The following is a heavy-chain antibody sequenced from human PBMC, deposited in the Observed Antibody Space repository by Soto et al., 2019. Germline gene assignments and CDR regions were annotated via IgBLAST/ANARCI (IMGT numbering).Heavy chain of an antibody. V-gene: IGHV1-58*02. CDR3: AAFDCSSTSCHMMAFDI. D-gene: IGHD2-2*02. CDR1: GFTFTSSA. J-gene: IGHJ3*02. CDR2: IVVGSGNT. Sequence: SVKVSCKASGFTFTSSAMQWVRQARGQRLEWIGWIVVGSGNTNYAQKFQERVTITRDMSTSTAYMELGSLRSEDTAVYYCAAFDCSSTSCHMMAFDIWGQGTMVTVSS.